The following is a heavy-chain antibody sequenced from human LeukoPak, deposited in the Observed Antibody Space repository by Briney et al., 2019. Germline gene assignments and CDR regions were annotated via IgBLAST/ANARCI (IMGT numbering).Heavy chain of an antibody. V-gene: IGHV1-69*04. J-gene: IGHJ4*02. CDR2: IIPILGIA. CDR1: GGTFSSYA. D-gene: IGHD6-6*01. CDR3: ARERVSSSSDY. Sequence: SVKVSCKASGGTFSSYAISWVRQAPGQGLGWMGRIIPILGIANYAQKFQGRVTITADKSTSTAYMELSSLRSEDTAAYYCARERVSSSSDYWGQGTLVTVSS.